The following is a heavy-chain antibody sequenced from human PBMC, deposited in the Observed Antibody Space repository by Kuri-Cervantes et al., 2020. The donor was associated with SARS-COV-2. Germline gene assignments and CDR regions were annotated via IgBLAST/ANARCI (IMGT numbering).Heavy chain of an antibody. J-gene: IGHJ6*02. CDR3: ARGDGMDV. V-gene: IGHV3-30-3*01. CDR1: GFTFSSYA. Sequence: GESLKISCAASGFTFSSYAMHWVRQAPGKGLEWVAVTTDDGTNKYYADSVKGRFTISRDNAKGTLYLQMSSLRAEDTAMYYCARGDGMDVWGQGTTVTVSS. CDR2: TTDDGTNK.